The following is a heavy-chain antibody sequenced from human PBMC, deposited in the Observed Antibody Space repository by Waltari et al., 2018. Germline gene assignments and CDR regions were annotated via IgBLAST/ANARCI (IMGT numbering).Heavy chain of an antibody. CDR3: ARGGGGDWEWFDP. V-gene: IGHV4-59*01. CDR2: IYYTGST. CDR1: GGSISGFY. Sequence: QVQLQESGLSLLKPSETLSLICTVSGGSISGFYWSWVRQPPGKGLDWFGYIYYTGSTNFNPSLKSRVTMSVDTSKNQFSLKLSSVTAADTAFYYCARGGGGDWEWFDPWGQGTLVTVSS. J-gene: IGHJ5*02. D-gene: IGHD2-21*02.